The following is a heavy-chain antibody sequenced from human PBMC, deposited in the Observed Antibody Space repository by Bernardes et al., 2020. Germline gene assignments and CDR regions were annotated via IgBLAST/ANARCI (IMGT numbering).Heavy chain of an antibody. V-gene: IGHV3-33*08. CDR3: ARDHRITMVRGVIFRAFDI. D-gene: IGHD3-10*01. J-gene: IGHJ3*02. CDR1: GFTFSSYG. Sequence: WGSLRLSCAASGFTFSSYGMHCFRQAPGKGLDWVAVIWYDGSNKYYADSVKGRFTISRDNSKNTMYLQMNSLRAEDTAVYYCARDHRITMVRGVIFRAFDIWGKGTMVTVAS. CDR2: IWYDGSNK.